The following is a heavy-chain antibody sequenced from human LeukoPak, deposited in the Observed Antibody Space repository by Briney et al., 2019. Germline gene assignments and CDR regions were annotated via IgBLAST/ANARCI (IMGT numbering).Heavy chain of an antibody. J-gene: IGHJ3*02. CDR2: TYYSGST. CDR1: GGSFSSGTYY. Sequence: PAETLSLTCTVSGGSFSSGTYYWRWIRQPPGEGLEWIGYTYYSGSTNYNPSLKRRVTISVDPYKTQFSLKLSSVTAADTAVYYCARVEWFGELSPFDIWGQGTMVTVSS. V-gene: IGHV4-61*01. D-gene: IGHD3-10*01. CDR3: ARVEWFGELSPFDI.